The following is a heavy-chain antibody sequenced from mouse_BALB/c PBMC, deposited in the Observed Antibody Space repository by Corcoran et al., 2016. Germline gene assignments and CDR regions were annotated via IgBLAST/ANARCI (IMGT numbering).Heavy chain of an antibody. CDR2: INTYTGEP. CDR1: GYTFTNYG. Sequence: QIQLVQSGPELKKPGETVKISCKASGYTFTNYGMNWVKQALGKGLKWLGWINTYTGEPTYADDFKGRFAFSLETTASTAYLQINNLKNEDMATYFCSREPYALDYWGQGTSVTVSS. V-gene: IGHV9-1*02. CDR3: SREPYALDY. J-gene: IGHJ4*01.